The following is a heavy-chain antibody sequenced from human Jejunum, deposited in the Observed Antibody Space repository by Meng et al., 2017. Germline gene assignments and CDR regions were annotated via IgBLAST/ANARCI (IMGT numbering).Heavy chain of an antibody. Sequence: QVQRQEPGPGLVKPSGTLSLTCTVSVVSTTAPFYWTWIRQAPGKGLEWIGEVWPSGATYYNPSLSSRITISIDTSNNQFSLEVAFLTAADTAVYYCARAIRERYFDSWGQGTLVTVSS. CDR2: VWPSGAT. D-gene: IGHD1-14*01. J-gene: IGHJ4*02. CDR1: VVSTTAPFY. V-gene: IGHV4-4*02. CDR3: ARAIRERYFDS.